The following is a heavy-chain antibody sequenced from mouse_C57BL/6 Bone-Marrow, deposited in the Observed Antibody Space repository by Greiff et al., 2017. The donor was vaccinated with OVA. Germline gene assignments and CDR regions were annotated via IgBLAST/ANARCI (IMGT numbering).Heavy chain of an antibody. D-gene: IGHD3-2*02. Sequence: EVQLQQSGPELVKPGASVKISCKASGYTFTDYYMNWVKQSHGKSLEWIGDINPNNGGTSYNQKFKGKATLTVDKSSSTAYMELRSLTSEDSAVYYCATAQAKGPWFAYWGQGTLVTVSA. V-gene: IGHV1-26*01. CDR3: ATAQAKGPWFAY. J-gene: IGHJ3*01. CDR2: INPNNGGT. CDR1: GYTFTDYY.